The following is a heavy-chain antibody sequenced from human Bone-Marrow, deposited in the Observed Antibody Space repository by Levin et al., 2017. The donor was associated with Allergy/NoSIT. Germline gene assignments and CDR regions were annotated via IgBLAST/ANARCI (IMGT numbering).Heavy chain of an antibody. V-gene: IGHV4-31*03. CDR2: ISYRGST. Sequence: KASATLSLPCPVSGGSVSSAGDHWTWIRQYPGTGLEWIGYISYRGSTYFNPSLKSRLTMSIDTSEQHFSLNLTSVSAADTAIYYCARLDGYSFDYWGQGALVTVSS. CDR3: ARLDGYSFDY. J-gene: IGHJ4*02. CDR1: GGSVSSAGDH. D-gene: IGHD1-1*01.